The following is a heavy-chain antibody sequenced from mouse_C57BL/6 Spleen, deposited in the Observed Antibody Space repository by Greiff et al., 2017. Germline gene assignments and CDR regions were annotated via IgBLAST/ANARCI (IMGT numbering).Heavy chain of an antibody. V-gene: IGHV1-59*01. D-gene: IGHD2-12*01. Sequence: QVQLQQPGAELVRPGTSVKLSCQASGYTFTSYWMHWVKQRPGQGLEWIGVIDPSYSYTNYNQKFKGKATLTVETSSRTAYMQLSSLASEDPAVYYCARGEYDPYSMDYWGQGTTLTVSS. CDR3: ARGEYDPYSMDY. CDR2: IDPSYSYT. J-gene: IGHJ2*01. CDR1: GYTFTSYW.